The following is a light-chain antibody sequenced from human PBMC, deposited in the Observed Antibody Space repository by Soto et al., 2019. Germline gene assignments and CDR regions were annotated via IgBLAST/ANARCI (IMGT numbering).Light chain of an antibody. J-gene: IGKJ1*01. V-gene: IGKV1-5*01. Sequence: DIRMTQSPSTLSAFVGDGVYIKWRAGQSIGTWLAWYQQKPGKAPKVLISDASSLESGVPSRFSGGGSGTEFTLTISSLQHDDFATYYCQHYNSYSSWTFGQGTKVDI. CDR3: QHYNSYSSWT. CDR1: QSIGTW. CDR2: DAS.